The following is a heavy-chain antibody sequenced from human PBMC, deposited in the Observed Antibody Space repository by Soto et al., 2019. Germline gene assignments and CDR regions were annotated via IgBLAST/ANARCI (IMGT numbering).Heavy chain of an antibody. CDR3: ARDLPSSGLNFDY. Sequence: ASVKVSCKASGGTFSSYAISWVRQAPGQGLEWMGGISAYNGNTNYAQKLQGRVTMTTDTSTSTAYMELRSLRSDDTAVYYCARDLPSSGLNFDYGRQGTLVTVSS. CDR2: ISAYNGNT. J-gene: IGHJ4*02. D-gene: IGHD3-22*01. CDR1: GGTFSSYA. V-gene: IGHV1-18*01.